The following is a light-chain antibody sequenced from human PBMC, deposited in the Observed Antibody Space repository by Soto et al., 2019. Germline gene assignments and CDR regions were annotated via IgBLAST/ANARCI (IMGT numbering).Light chain of an antibody. Sequence: EVVMTQSPASLSLSPGEGATLSCRASQSFRGLLAWYQQKPGQAPRLLIYGASSRATGIPDRFSGSGSGTDFTLTISRLEPEDFAVYYCQQYGSSITFGQGTRLEIK. V-gene: IGKV3-20*01. CDR3: QQYGSSIT. J-gene: IGKJ5*01. CDR2: GAS. CDR1: QSFRGL.